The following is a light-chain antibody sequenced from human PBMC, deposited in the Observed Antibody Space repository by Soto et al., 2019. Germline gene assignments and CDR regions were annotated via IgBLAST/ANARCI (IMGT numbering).Light chain of an antibody. CDR3: SSFTTSSTLL. CDR1: SGDVGAYNF. V-gene: IGLV2-14*01. J-gene: IGLJ2*01. Sequence: SALTQPASVSGSPGQSITISCTGSSGDVGAYNFASWFQQHTGKAPKIILDDVTSRPSVVSNRFSGSKSGNTASLTSSGLKAEDEADYYCSSFTTSSTLLFGGWTKVTVL. CDR2: DVT.